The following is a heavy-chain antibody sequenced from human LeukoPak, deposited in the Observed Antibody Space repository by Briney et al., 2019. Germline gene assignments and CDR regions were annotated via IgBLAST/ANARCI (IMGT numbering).Heavy chain of an antibody. Sequence: SETLSLTCAVYGGSFSGYYWSWIRQPPGKGLEWIGSIYYSGSTYYNPSLKSRVTISVDTSKNQFSLKLSSVTAADTAVYYCARDSLDSGYYSDYWGQGTLVTVSS. CDR1: GGSFSGYY. D-gene: IGHD3-22*01. CDR2: IYYSGST. V-gene: IGHV4-34*01. J-gene: IGHJ4*02. CDR3: ARDSLDSGYYSDY.